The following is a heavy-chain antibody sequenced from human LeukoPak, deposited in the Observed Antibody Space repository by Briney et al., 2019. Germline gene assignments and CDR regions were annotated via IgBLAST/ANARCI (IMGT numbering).Heavy chain of an antibody. CDR1: GFTFSGFV. CDR2: ITSSSDII. D-gene: IGHD6-19*01. Sequence: GGSLRLSCAASGFTFSGFVISWVRQAPGKGLEWVSYITSSSDIIYYADSVKGRSTTSRDNAKNSLYLQMNSLRAEDTAVYYCAKDRSTSGWYTFDYWGQGTLVTVSS. V-gene: IGHV3-48*04. CDR3: AKDRSTSGWYTFDY. J-gene: IGHJ4*02.